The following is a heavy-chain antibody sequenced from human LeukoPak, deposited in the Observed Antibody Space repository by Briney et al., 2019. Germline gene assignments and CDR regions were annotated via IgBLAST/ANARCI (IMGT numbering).Heavy chain of an antibody. CDR2: ISWNSGSI. CDR3: ARDRPQGGYYDFWSGYLPFDY. CDR1: GFTFDDYA. J-gene: IGHJ4*02. Sequence: GGSLRLSCAASGFTFDDYAMHWVRQAPGKGLEWVSGISWNSGSIGYADSVKGRFTISRDNAKNSLYLQMNSLRAEDTAVYYCARDRPQGGYYDFWSGYLPFDYWGQGTLVTVSS. V-gene: IGHV3-9*01. D-gene: IGHD3-3*01.